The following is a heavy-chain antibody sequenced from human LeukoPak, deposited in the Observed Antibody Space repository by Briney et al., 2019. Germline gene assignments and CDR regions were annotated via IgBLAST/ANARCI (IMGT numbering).Heavy chain of an antibody. CDR1: GFTFSSYS. V-gene: IGHV3-21*01. CDR3: ARDVSTGVAVAPDAFDI. D-gene: IGHD6-19*01. CDR2: ISSSSSYI. Sequence: GGSLRLSCAASGFTFSSYSMNWVRQAPGKGLEWVSSISSSSSYIYYADSVKGRFTISRDNAKNSLYLQMNSLRAEDTAVYYCARDVSTGVAVAPDAFDIWGQGTMVTVSS. J-gene: IGHJ3*02.